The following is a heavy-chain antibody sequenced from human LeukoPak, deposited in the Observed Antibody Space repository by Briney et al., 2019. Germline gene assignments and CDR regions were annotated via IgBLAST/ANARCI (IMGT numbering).Heavy chain of an antibody. CDR3: AREAGTGERWYFDL. V-gene: IGHV3-21*01. CDR2: IDTSTTYM. Sequence: PGGSLRLSCAASGFTFSSYSMNWVRQAPGKGLEWVSSIDTSTTYMTYADSVKGRFTISRDNASNSLYLQMNSLRAEDTAVYYCAREAGTGERWYFDLWGRGTLVTVSS. J-gene: IGHJ2*01. CDR1: GFTFSSYS. D-gene: IGHD7-27*01.